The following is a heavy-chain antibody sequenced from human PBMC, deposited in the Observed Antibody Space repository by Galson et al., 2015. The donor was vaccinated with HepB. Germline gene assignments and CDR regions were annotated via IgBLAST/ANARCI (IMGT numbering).Heavy chain of an antibody. V-gene: IGHV3-20*04. CDR1: GFTFDDYG. CDR2: INWNGGST. J-gene: IGHJ4*02. Sequence: SLRLSCAASGFTFDDYGMSWVRQAPGKGLEWVSGINWNGGSTGYADSVKGRFTISRDNAKNSLYLQMNSLRAEDTALYYCARVGDSSGFYYFDYWGQGTLVTVSS. CDR3: ARVGDSSGFYYFDY. D-gene: IGHD6-19*01.